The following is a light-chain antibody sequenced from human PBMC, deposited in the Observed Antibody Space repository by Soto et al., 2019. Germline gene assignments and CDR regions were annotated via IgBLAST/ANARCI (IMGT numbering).Light chain of an antibody. V-gene: IGKV3-11*01. CDR3: QQRTDRPPWT. Sequence: EIVFTQFPAPLSLSSGSRATLSCRARQSIGRAIAWYQHKPGQAPRLLIFDPSQRATGIPARFRGSGSGTDFTLSISTLEPEDFAVYYCQQRTDRPPWTFGQGSKVDIK. CDR2: DPS. CDR1: QSIGRA. J-gene: IGKJ1*01.